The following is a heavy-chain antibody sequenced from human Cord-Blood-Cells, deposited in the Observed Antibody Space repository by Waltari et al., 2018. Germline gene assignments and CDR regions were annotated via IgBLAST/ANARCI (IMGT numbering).Heavy chain of an antibody. CDR1: GSPFSSYW. J-gene: IGHJ6*02. Sequence: EVQLVESGGGLVQPGGSLRLSCAASGSPFSSYWMSCVRQAPGKGLEWGANIKQDGSEKYYVDSVKGRFTISRDNAKNSLYLQMNSLRAEDTAVYYCAREDSIGYCSSTSCPPYYYYGMDVWGQGTTVTVSS. D-gene: IGHD2-2*01. CDR3: AREDSIGYCSSTSCPPYYYYGMDV. V-gene: IGHV3-7*01. CDR2: IKQDGSEK.